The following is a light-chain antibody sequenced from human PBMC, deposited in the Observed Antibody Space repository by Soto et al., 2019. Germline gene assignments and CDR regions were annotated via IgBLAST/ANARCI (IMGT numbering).Light chain of an antibody. J-gene: IGLJ1*01. CDR1: SSDVGRYDY. Sequence: QSALTQPRSVSASPGQSVTISCTGTSSDVGRYDYVSWYQQHPGKAPKLIVYDVTERPSGVPDRFSGSKSGNTASLTISGLQAEDEADYSCCSFAGSYAYVFGNGNKVTV. CDR3: CSFAGSYAYV. V-gene: IGLV2-11*01. CDR2: DVT.